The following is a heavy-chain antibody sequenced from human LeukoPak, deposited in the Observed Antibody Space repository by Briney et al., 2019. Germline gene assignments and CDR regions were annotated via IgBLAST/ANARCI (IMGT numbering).Heavy chain of an antibody. Sequence: SETLSLTCTVSGGSISSYYWSWIRQPPGKGLEYIGYIYYSENTNYNPSLKSRVTISVDTSKNQFSLKLSSVTAADTAVYYCARRQRDYVWGSYRPIYYFDYWGQGTLVTVSS. D-gene: IGHD3-16*02. V-gene: IGHV4-59*12. CDR3: ARRQRDYVWGSYRPIYYFDY. J-gene: IGHJ4*02. CDR1: GGSISSYY. CDR2: IYYSENT.